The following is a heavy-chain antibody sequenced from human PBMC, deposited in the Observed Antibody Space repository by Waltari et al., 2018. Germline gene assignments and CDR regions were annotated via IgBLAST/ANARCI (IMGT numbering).Heavy chain of an antibody. CDR1: GFSLSTSGVG. Sequence: QITLKESGPTLVKPTQTLTLTCTFSGFSLSTSGVGVGWIRQPPGKALEWLARIYWNDDKRYSPSLKSRLTITKDTSKNQVVLTMTNMDPVDTATYYCAHVTSYYDSSGYYFDYWGQGTLVTVSS. CDR3: AHVTSYYDSSGYYFDY. V-gene: IGHV2-5*01. D-gene: IGHD3-22*01. J-gene: IGHJ4*02. CDR2: IYWNDDK.